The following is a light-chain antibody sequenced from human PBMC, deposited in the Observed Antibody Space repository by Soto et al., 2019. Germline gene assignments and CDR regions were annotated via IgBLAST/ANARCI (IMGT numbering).Light chain of an antibody. CDR1: QSVSSRH. V-gene: IGKV3-20*01. CDR3: QQYGSSPRT. Sequence: EIVLTQSPGTLSLSPGERATLSCRASQSVSSRHLAWYQQKPGQGPRLLIYGASSRTTGIPDRFSGGGSGTAFTPTISRLEPEDFAVYYCQQYGSSPRTFGQGTKVEIK. CDR2: GAS. J-gene: IGKJ1*01.